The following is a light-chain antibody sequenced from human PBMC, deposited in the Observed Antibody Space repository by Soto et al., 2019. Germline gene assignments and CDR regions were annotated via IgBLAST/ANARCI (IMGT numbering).Light chain of an antibody. CDR3: QQSYSTPIT. Sequence: DIQMTQSPSSLSASVGDRVTITCRASQGISSYLNWYQQKPGKAPKLLISAASSLQSGVPSRFSGSGSGTDFTLTISSLQPEDFATYYCQQSYSTPITFGQGTRLEIK. CDR1: QGISSY. J-gene: IGKJ5*01. V-gene: IGKV1-39*01. CDR2: AAS.